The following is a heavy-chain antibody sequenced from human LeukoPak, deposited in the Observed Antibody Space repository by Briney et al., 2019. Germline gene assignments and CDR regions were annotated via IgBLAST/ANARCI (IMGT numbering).Heavy chain of an antibody. D-gene: IGHD2-15*01. J-gene: IGHJ3*02. CDR1: GSTSSTNW. CDR3: VKGYCSGGTCYRNGFDI. Sequence: GGSLRLSCPAYGSTSSTNWTGWDSPAPGQGLEWVANINQEESEKYYVDSVKGRFTISRDNPKNSLYLQMNSLRAEDTALYYCVKGYCSGGTCYRNGFDIWGQGTMVTVSS. V-gene: IGHV3-7*01. CDR2: INQEESEK.